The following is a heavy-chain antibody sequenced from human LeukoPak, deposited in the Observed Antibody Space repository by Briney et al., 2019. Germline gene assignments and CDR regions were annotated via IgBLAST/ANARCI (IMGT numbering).Heavy chain of an antibody. D-gene: IGHD3-22*01. CDR3: ARDSSGFIDY. Sequence: GGSLRLSCAASGFTFTNHGMHWVRQAPGKGLEWVAGIWHVGGDKYYADSVKGRFTISRDNSKNTLYLQVNSLRAEDTAMYYCARDSSGFIDYWGQGTLVTVSS. J-gene: IGHJ4*02. CDR1: GFTFTNHG. V-gene: IGHV3-33*01. CDR2: IWHVGGDK.